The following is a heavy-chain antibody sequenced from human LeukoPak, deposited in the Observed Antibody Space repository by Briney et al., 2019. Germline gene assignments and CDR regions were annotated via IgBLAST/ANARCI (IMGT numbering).Heavy chain of an antibody. CDR1: GFTVSSNY. J-gene: IGHJ4*02. Sequence: GGSLRLSCAASGFTVSSNYMSWVRQAPGKGLEWVSVIYSGGSTYYADSVKGRFTISRDNSKNTLYLQMNSLRAEDTAVYYCASRYIAVAGTVFDYWGQGALVTVSS. CDR2: IYSGGST. V-gene: IGHV3-66*02. D-gene: IGHD6-19*01. CDR3: ASRYIAVAGTVFDY.